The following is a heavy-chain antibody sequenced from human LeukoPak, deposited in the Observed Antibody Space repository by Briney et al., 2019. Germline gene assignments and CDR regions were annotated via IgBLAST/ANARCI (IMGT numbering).Heavy chain of an antibody. CDR1: GGSFSGYY. D-gene: IGHD3-9*01. CDR2: INHSGST. CDR3: ARGTNVLRYFDRTYYFDY. J-gene: IGHJ4*02. V-gene: IGHV4-34*01. Sequence: SETLSLTCAVYGGSFSGYYWSWIRQPPGKGLEWIGEINHSGSTNYNPSLKSRVTISVDTSKNQFSLKLSSVTAADTAVYYCARGTNVLRYFDRTYYFDYWGQGTLVTVSS.